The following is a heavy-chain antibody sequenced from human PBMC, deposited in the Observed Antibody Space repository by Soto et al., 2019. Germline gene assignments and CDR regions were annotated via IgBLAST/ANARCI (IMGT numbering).Heavy chain of an antibody. J-gene: IGHJ4*02. CDR1: GFTFTSSA. D-gene: IGHD1-7*01. V-gene: IGHV1-58*01. CDR3: AAGITGTTLIDY. CDR2: IVVGSGNT. Sequence: QVQLVQSGPEVKKPGTSVKVSCKASGFTFTSSAVQWVRQARGQRLEWIGWIVVGSGNTNYAQKFQERVTVTRDMSTSTAYMELSSLRSEDTAVYYCAAGITGTTLIDYWGQGTLVTVSS.